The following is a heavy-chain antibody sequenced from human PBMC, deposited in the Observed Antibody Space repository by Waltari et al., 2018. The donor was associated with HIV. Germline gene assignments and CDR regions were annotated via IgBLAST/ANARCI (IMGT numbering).Heavy chain of an antibody. V-gene: IGHV3-49*04. Sequence: GELVEFGGTLVQLGRSLGRSCCTAGCTWGDVALVWVCTGAGKGLEWVGLIRTKTYGGTTESAASVKDRFTISRDDSRSIAYLQMNSLKTEDTAIYFCTRQHDSSGYYTRGLFYFDYWGQGNLVTVSS. CDR3: TRQHDSSGYYTRGLFYFDY. CDR1: GCTWGDVA. CDR2: IRTKTYGGTT. D-gene: IGHD3-22*01. J-gene: IGHJ4*02.